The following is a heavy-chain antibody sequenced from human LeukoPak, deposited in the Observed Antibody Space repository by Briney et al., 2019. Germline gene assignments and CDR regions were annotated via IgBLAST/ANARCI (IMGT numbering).Heavy chain of an antibody. Sequence: EASVKVSCKASGYTFTSYGISGVRQAPGQGLEWMGWISAYNGNTNYAQKLQGRVTMTTDTSTSTAYMELRSLRSDDTAVYYCARTQRIAAAGTTDYWGQGTLVTVS. CDR2: ISAYNGNT. D-gene: IGHD6-13*01. J-gene: IGHJ4*02. CDR3: ARTQRIAAAGTTDY. V-gene: IGHV1-18*01. CDR1: GYTFTSYG.